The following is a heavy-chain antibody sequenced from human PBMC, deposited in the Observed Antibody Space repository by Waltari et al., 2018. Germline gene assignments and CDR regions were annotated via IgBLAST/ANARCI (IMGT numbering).Heavy chain of an antibody. CDR2: INPSGGST. J-gene: IGHJ6*02. Sequence: QVQLVQSGAGATKPGASVQISCKNAEYNFASSYVHWVRQAPGQGLEWMGIINPSGGSTIYAQRFQGRVTMTRDTSTSTVYMELSSLKSEDTAVYYCATDTGALWMDVWGQGTTVTVSS. CDR1: EYNFASSY. CDR3: ATDTGALWMDV. V-gene: IGHV1-46*01. D-gene: IGHD2-21*01.